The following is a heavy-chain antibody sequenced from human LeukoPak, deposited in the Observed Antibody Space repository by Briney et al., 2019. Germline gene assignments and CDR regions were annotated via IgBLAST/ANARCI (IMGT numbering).Heavy chain of an antibody. CDR3: AKYGGHPLPHYYLDY. D-gene: IGHD3-16*01. CDR1: GFTFSSYA. V-gene: IGHV3-23*01. Sequence: GGSLRLSCAASGFTFSSYAMSWVCQAPGKGLEWVSLIIDDGRTTSYADSVKGRFTISRDNSKNTLFLQMNSLRAEDTAVYYCAKYGGHPLPHYYLDYGGQGTQVTVSS. CDR2: IIDDGRTT. J-gene: IGHJ4*02.